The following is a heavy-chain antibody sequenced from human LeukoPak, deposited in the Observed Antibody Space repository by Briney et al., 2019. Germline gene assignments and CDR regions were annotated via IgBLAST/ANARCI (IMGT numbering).Heavy chain of an antibody. J-gene: IGHJ4*02. CDR1: GGSFSGYY. CDR2: INHSGNT. D-gene: IGHD2-15*01. CDR3: ARLGYCSGGTCYSVPFDY. Sequence: SETLSLTCAAYGGSFSGYYWSWIRQPPGKGLEWIGEINHSGNTNYNPSLKSRVTISVDTSKNQFSLKLSSATVADTAVYYCARLGYCSGGTCYSVPFDYWGQGTLVTVSS. V-gene: IGHV4-34*01.